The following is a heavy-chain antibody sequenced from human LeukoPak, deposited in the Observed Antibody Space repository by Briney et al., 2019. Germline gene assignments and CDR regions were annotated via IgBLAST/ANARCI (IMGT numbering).Heavy chain of an antibody. Sequence: SETLSLTCTVSGDSISRGNDYWSWIRQPPGKGLEWIGYIYYTGKTYYNTSLKRRLIISVDTSQNQFSLKLKSVTAADTAVYYCARVDTTMAPDVWGQGTTVTVSS. J-gene: IGHJ6*02. CDR2: IYYTGKT. V-gene: IGHV4-30-4*01. D-gene: IGHD5-18*01. CDR1: GDSISRGNDY. CDR3: ARVDTTMAPDV.